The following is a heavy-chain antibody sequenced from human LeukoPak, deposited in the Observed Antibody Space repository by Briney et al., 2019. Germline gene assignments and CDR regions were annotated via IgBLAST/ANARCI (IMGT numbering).Heavy chain of an antibody. CDR1: GYTSTSYA. CDR3: ARCGHERYFDWLSSTEYYYYGMDV. D-gene: IGHD3-9*01. V-gene: IGHV1-3*01. Sequence: ASVKVSCKASGYTSTSYAMHWVRQAPGQRLEWMGWINAGNGNTKYSQKFQGRVTITRDTSASTAYMELSSLRSEDTAVYYCARCGHERYFDWLSSTEYYYYGMDVWGQGTTVTVSS. CDR2: INAGNGNT. J-gene: IGHJ6*02.